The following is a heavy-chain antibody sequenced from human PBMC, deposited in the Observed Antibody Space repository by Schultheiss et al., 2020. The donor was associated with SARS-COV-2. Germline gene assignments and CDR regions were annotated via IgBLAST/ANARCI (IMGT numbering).Heavy chain of an antibody. V-gene: IGHV1-2*02. CDR3: ARVGDYYYDSRDEGNWYFDL. Sequence: ASVKVSCKASGYTFTSYYMHWVRQAPGQGLEWMGWINPNSGGTNYAQKFQGRVTITADESTSTAYMELSSLRSEDTAVYYCARVGDYYYDSRDEGNWYFDLWGRGTLVTVSS. J-gene: IGHJ2*01. D-gene: IGHD3-22*01. CDR2: INPNSGGT. CDR1: GYTFTSYY.